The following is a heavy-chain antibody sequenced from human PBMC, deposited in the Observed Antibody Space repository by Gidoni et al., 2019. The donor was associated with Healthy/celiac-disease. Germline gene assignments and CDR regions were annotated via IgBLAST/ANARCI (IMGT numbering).Heavy chain of an antibody. Sequence: EVQLLESGGGLVQPGGSLRLSCAASGFSFSSYALSWVRQAPGKGLGWVSAISGSGGSTYYADSVKGRFTISRDNSKNTLYLQMNSLRAEDTAVYYCAKDGSGSYPYEDYWGQGTLVTVSS. CDR2: ISGSGGST. V-gene: IGHV3-23*01. D-gene: IGHD1-26*01. CDR1: GFSFSSYA. J-gene: IGHJ4*02. CDR3: AKDGSGSYPYEDY.